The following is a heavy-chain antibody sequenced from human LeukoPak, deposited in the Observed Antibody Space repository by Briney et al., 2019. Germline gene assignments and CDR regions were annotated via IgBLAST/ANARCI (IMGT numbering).Heavy chain of an antibody. Sequence: VASVKVSCKASGYTFTNYYIHWVRQAPGQGLEWMGWINPNSGGTNYAQKFQGRVTMTRDTSISTAYMELSRLRSDDTAVYYCATAIWFGELLFDPWGQGTLVTVSS. D-gene: IGHD3-10*01. CDR1: GYTFTNYY. V-gene: IGHV1-2*02. J-gene: IGHJ5*02. CDR2: INPNSGGT. CDR3: ATAIWFGELLFDP.